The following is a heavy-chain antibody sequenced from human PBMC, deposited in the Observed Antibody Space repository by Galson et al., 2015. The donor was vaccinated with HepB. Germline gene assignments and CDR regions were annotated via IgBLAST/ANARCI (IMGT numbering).Heavy chain of an antibody. V-gene: IGHV3-21*06. D-gene: IGHD2-2*01. J-gene: IGHJ4*02. CDR1: GFSFTGYT. CDR3: ARDNPVTPAMFDF. Sequence: SLRLSCAASGFSFTGYTINWVRQAPGKGLEWVSSISSSGGLKYYADSSKGRFTISRDNAKSSVHLQMNNLRAEDTAVYYCARDNPVTPAMFDFWGQGTLVTVSS. CDR2: ISSSGGLK.